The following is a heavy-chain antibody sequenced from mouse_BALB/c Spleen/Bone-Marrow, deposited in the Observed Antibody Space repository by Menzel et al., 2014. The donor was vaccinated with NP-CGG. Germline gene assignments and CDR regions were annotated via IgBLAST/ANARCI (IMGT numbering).Heavy chain of an antibody. J-gene: IGHJ4*01. CDR1: GFSLTGYG. D-gene: IGHD2-1*01. V-gene: IGHV2-6-7*01. CDR3: ARGGNYYAMDY. CDR2: IWGDGST. Sequence: VKLEESGPGLVAPSQNLSITCTVSGFSLTGYGVNWVRQPPGKGLEWLGMIWGDGSTDYNSALKSRLSISKDNSKSQVFLKMNSLQTDDTARYYCARGGNYYAMDYWGQGTSITVSS.